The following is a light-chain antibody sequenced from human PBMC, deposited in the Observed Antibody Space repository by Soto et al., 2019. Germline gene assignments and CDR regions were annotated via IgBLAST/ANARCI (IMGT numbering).Light chain of an antibody. CDR1: QSILFTSKNKNL. CDR2: WAS. J-gene: IGKJ2*01. V-gene: IGKV4-1*01. Sequence: DIVMTQSPDSLAVALGERATINCKSSQSILFTSKNKNLLAWYQQKPGQPPKLLIYWASSRESGVPDRFSGSGSGKDFTLTISSLQADDVAVYYCQQYYSNPPTFGQGTKLEIK. CDR3: QQYYSNPPT.